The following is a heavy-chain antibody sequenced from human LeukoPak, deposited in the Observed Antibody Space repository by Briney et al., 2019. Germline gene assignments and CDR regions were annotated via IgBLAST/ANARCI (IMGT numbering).Heavy chain of an antibody. V-gene: IGHV1-3*01. D-gene: IGHD6-13*01. Sequence: ASVKVSCKAAGYTFTSYAMHWVGQAPGQRLEWMGWINAGNGNTKYSQKFQGRVTITRDTSASTAYMELSSLRSEDTAVYYCARGGSSSSSWDYWGQGTLVTVSS. CDR3: ARGGSSSSSWDY. CDR1: GYTFTSYA. J-gene: IGHJ4*02. CDR2: INAGNGNT.